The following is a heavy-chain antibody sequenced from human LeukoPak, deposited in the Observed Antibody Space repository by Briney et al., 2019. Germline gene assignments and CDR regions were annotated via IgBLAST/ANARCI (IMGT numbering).Heavy chain of an antibody. J-gene: IGHJ4*02. CDR2: MFYTGST. CDR3: ARGVAGPRRYFDY. CDR1: GDSISGSSYY. V-gene: IGHV4-39*01. D-gene: IGHD6-19*01. Sequence: KPSETLSLTCTVSGDSISGSSYYWGWISQPPGKGLEGIGTMFYTGSTYYNLSLKSRVTMSVDASKNQFALSLSSVTAADTAMYYCARGVAGPRRYFDYWGQGTLVTVSS.